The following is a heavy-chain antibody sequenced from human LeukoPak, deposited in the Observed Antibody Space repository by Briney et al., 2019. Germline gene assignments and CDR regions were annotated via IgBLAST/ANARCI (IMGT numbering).Heavy chain of an antibody. V-gene: IGHV3-66*01. CDR2: IYSGGST. Sequence: GGSLRLSCAASGFTVSNNYMNWVRQAPGKGLEWVSVIYSGGSTSYADSVKGRFTISRDNSRNTVSLQMNTLRAEDTAVYYCARGQAPGVVPAAPFDPWGQGTLVTVSS. CDR3: ARGQAPGVVPAAPFDP. D-gene: IGHD2-2*01. J-gene: IGHJ5*02. CDR1: GFTVSNNY.